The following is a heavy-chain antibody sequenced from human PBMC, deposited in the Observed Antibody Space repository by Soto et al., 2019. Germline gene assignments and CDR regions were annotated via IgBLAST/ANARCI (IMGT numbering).Heavy chain of an antibody. CDR1: GGSFSGYY. V-gene: IGHV4-34*01. CDR2: ISDSGST. Sequence: SETLSLTCAVYGGSFSGYYWSWIRQPPGKGLEWIGEISDSGSTNYNPSLKSRLTISVDTSKNQFSLNLNSVTAADTAVYYCARGGMENNFGFLKVYDIWGEGTTVTVSS. CDR3: ARGGMENNFGFLKVYDI. D-gene: IGHD5-18*01. J-gene: IGHJ3*02.